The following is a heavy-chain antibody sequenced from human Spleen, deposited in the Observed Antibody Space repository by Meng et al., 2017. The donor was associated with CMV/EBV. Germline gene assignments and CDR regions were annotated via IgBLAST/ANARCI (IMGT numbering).Heavy chain of an antibody. Sequence: GGSLRLSCAASGFTFSGHWMHWVRQAPGKGLVGVSRINPDGSTTSYADSVKGRFTISRDNAKNTLFLQMNSLRAEDTAVYYCAREAIPDVTEDYWGQGTLVTVSS. J-gene: IGHJ4*02. D-gene: IGHD2-2*01. CDR3: AREAIPDVTEDY. V-gene: IGHV3-74*01. CDR1: GFTFSGHW. CDR2: INPDGSTT.